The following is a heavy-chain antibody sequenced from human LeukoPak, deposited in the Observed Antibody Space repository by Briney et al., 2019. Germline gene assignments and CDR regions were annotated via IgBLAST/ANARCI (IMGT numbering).Heavy chain of an antibody. V-gene: IGHV4-39*07. CDR2: TYYSGST. D-gene: IGHD3-16*01. J-gene: IGHJ4*02. Sequence: SETLSLTCTVSGGSIRSSSYYWGWIRQPPGKGLEWIGSTYYSGSTYYSPSLKSRVTVSVDTSKNQFSLKLSSVTAADTAVYYCARDNDSRDPPHFDYWGQGTLVTVSS. CDR1: GGSIRSSSYY. CDR3: ARDNDSRDPPHFDY.